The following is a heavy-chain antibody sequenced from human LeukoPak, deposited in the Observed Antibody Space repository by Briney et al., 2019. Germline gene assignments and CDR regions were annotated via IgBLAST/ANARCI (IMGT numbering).Heavy chain of an antibody. J-gene: IGHJ4*02. D-gene: IGHD6-13*01. Sequence: SETLSLTCTVSGGSISSSSYYWGWIRQPPGKGLEWNGRIYYSGSTYYIPSLKSRVTISVDTSKNQFSLKLSSVTAADTAVYYCARHPTLSSSWYYFDYWGQGTLVTVSS. CDR2: IYYSGST. CDR1: GGSISSSSYY. V-gene: IGHV4-39*01. CDR3: ARHPTLSSSWYYFDY.